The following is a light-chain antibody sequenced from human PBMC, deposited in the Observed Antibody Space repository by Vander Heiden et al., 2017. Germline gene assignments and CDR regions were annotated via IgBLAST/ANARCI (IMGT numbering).Light chain of an antibody. CDR2: KDS. J-gene: IGLJ2*01. CDR1: ALPKQY. V-gene: IGLV3-25*03. Sequence: SSELTHPPPVSVSPGQTARITCSGDALPKQYAYWYQQKPGQAPVLVIYKDSERPSGIPERFSGSSSGTTVTLTISGVQAEDEADYYCQSADSSGTYRVFGGGTKLTVL. CDR3: QSADSSGTYRV.